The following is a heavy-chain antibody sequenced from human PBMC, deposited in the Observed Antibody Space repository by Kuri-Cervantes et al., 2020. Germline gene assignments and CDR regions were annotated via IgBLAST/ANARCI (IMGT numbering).Heavy chain of an antibody. Sequence: GESLKISCAASGFTFSSYAMHWVRQAPGKGLEWVAVISYDGSNKYYADSVKGRFTISRDNSKNTLYLQMNSLRAEDTAVYYCARDYDLHGSGSDYSRNWFDPWGQGTLVTVSS. CDR1: GFTFSSYA. J-gene: IGHJ5*02. V-gene: IGHV3-30-3*01. CDR2: ISYDGSNK. D-gene: IGHD3-10*01. CDR3: ARDYDLHGSGSDYSRNWFDP.